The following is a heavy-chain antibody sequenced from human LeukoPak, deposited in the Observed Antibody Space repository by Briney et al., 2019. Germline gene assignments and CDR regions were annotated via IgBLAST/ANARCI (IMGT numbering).Heavy chain of an antibody. CDR3: ARSRPYGSGSYFDY. Sequence: GASVKVSCKASGYTFTSYAMHWVRQAPGQRLEWMGWINAGNGNTKYSQKLQGRVTITRDTSASTAYMELSSLRSEDTAVYYCARSRPYGSGSYFDYWGQGTLVTVSS. D-gene: IGHD3-10*01. J-gene: IGHJ4*02. V-gene: IGHV1-3*01. CDR2: INAGNGNT. CDR1: GYTFTSYA.